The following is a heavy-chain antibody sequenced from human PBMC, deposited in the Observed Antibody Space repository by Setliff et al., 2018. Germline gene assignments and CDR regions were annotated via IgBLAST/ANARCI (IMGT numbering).Heavy chain of an antibody. D-gene: IGHD3-3*02. CDR3: ARHLWGRYMAESSDYFDY. CDR2: FFHTGNT. Sequence: PSETLSLTCTVSGYSISSGYYWGWIRQPTGKGLEWLGSFFHTGNTHYNPSLEGRVTISVDTSNNQFSLKLSSVTAADTAVYYCARHLWGRYMAESSDYFDYWGQGGLVTVSS. CDR1: GYSISSGYY. J-gene: IGHJ4*02. V-gene: IGHV4-38-2*02.